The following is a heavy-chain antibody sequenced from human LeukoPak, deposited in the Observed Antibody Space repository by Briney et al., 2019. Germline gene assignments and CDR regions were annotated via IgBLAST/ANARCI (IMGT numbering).Heavy chain of an antibody. CDR2: IIPIFGPA. D-gene: IGHD3/OR15-3a*01. CDR1: GGTLSKYG. CDR3: ATDPHSDFWTGYYWDS. V-gene: IGHV1-69*06. Sequence: ASVKVSCKASGGTLSKYGISWLRQAPGQGLEWMGRIIPIFGPALYAPQFKGRVTITADTSTETAYVEVTSLISEYTAVYFCATDPHSDFWTGYYWDSWGQGTLVTVSS. J-gene: IGHJ4*02.